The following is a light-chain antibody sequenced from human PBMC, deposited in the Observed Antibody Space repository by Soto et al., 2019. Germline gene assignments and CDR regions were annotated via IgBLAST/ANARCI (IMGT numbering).Light chain of an antibody. CDR3: QRGQILPLR. CDR2: SAI. CDR1: QGVTTW. V-gene: IGKV1-12*01. Sequence: DIQMTQSPSSVYASIGDRVTITWRASQGVTTWLAWYQQKPGKAPKLLISSAIILQSGVPSTFSGSGSGTDFTLTISILQPEDVVTYFCQRGQILPLRFAGG. J-gene: IGKJ4*01.